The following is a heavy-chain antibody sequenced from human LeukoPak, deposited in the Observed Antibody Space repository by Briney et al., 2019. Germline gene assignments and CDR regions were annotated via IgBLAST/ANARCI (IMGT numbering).Heavy chain of an antibody. V-gene: IGHV4-34*01. J-gene: IGHJ4*02. CDR1: GGSFSGYY. D-gene: IGHD3-22*01. CDR3: GLISSGYHTTDY. Sequence: SETLSLTCAVYGGSFSGYYWSWIRQPPGKGLDWIGEINHSGSTNYNPSLKSRVTISVDTSKNQFSLKLSSVTAADTAVYYCGLISSGYHTTDYWGQGTLVTVSS. CDR2: INHSGST.